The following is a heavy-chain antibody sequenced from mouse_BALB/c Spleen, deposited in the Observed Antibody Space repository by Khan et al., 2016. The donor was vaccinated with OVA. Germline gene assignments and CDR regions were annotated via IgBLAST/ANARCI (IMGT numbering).Heavy chain of an antibody. D-gene: IGHD1-1*01. V-gene: IGHV1-7*01. Sequence: VQLQESGAELAKPGASVKMSCKASGYTFINYWILWVKQRPGQGLEWIGYINPSTGYTEYNQNFKDKATLTAETSSSTAYMQLSSLTSEDSAVYYCARRGLRWDFDYWGQGTTLTVSS. CDR1: GYTFINYW. CDR3: ARRGLRWDFDY. CDR2: INPSTGYT. J-gene: IGHJ2*01.